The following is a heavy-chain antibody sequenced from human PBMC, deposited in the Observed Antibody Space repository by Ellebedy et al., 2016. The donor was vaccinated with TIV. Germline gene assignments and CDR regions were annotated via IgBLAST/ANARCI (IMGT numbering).Heavy chain of an antibody. CDR2: INHNGST. Sequence: MPSETLSLTCAVYGGSFSGYYWSWIRQPPGKGLEWIGEINHNGSTNYNPPLKSRVTISVDTSKNQFSLKLSSVTAADTAVYYCARGARSVYYYGSGSYLIYFDYWGQGTLVTVSS. V-gene: IGHV4-34*01. CDR3: ARGARSVYYYGSGSYLIYFDY. D-gene: IGHD3-10*01. CDR1: GGSFSGYY. J-gene: IGHJ4*02.